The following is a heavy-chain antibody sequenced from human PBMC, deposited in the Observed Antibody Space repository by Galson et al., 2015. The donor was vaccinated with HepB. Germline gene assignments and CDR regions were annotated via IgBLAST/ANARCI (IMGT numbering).Heavy chain of an antibody. CDR3: ARGGPYCSSTSCPEDAFDI. CDR2: IYPGDSDT. J-gene: IGHJ3*02. CDR1: GYSFTSYW. D-gene: IGHD2-2*01. Sequence: QSGAEVKKPGESLKISCKGSGYSFTSYWIGWVRQMPGKGLEWMGIIYPGDSDTRYSPSFQGQVTISADKSISTAYLQWSSLKASDTAMYYCARGGPYCSSTSCPEDAFDIWGQGTMVTVSS. V-gene: IGHV5-51*01.